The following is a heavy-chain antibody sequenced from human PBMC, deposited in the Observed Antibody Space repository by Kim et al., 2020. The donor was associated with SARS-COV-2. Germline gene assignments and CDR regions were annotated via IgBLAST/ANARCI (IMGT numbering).Heavy chain of an antibody. Sequence: SETLSLTCAVYGGSFSGYYWSWIRQPPGKGLEWIGEINHSGSTNYNPSLKSRVTISVDTSKNQFSLKLSSVTAADTAVYYCVRDRRYCSSTSCFAWFDPWGQGTLVTVSS. CDR1: GGSFSGYY. J-gene: IGHJ5*02. CDR2: INHSGST. D-gene: IGHD2-2*01. V-gene: IGHV4-34*01. CDR3: VRDRRYCSSTSCFAWFDP.